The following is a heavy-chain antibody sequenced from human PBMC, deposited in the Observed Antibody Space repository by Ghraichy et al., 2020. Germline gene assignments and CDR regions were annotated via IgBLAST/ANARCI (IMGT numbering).Heavy chain of an antibody. Sequence: SETLSLTCTVSGGSISSGGYYWSWIRQHPGKGLEWIGYIYYSGNTYYNPSLKSRVTISVDTSKNQFSLKLSSVTAADTAVYYCARDSRRFYGMDVWGQGTTVTVSS. CDR3: ARDSRRFYGMDV. V-gene: IGHV4-31*03. CDR1: GGSISSGGYY. J-gene: IGHJ6*02. CDR2: IYYSGNT. D-gene: IGHD3-3*01.